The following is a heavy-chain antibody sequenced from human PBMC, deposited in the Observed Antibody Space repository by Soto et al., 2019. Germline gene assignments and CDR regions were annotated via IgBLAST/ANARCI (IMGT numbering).Heavy chain of an antibody. J-gene: IGHJ6*03. CDR3: ARRALSRPYYFMDV. CDR2: IYYTGTT. CDR1: GGSISSYY. V-gene: IGHV4-59*08. Sequence: PSETLSLTCTVSGGSISSYYWSWIRQPPGKGLELIGQIYYTGTTNYNPSLRSRVTMSLDTSKNQFSLDLSSVTAADTAVYYCARRALSRPYYFMDVWGKGTTVTVSS.